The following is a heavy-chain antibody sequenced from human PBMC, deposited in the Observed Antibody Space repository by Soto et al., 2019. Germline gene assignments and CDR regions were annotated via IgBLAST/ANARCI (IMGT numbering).Heavy chain of an antibody. D-gene: IGHD2-2*02. CDR3: ARDLPLYTGVFDM. CDR1: GFSFSTYS. Sequence: KPGGSLRLSCAASGFSFSTYSINWVRQAPGKGLEWVSSISSSSNHVYYADSVKGRFTISRDNAKNSLYLQMNSLRAEDTAVYYCARDLPLYTGVFDMWGQGTMVTVSS. J-gene: IGHJ3*02. CDR2: ISSSSNHV. V-gene: IGHV3-21*01.